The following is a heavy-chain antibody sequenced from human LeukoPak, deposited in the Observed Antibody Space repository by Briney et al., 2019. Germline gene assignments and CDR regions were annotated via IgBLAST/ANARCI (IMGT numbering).Heavy chain of an antibody. CDR3: ARGRYYDILTGYYIGYFDY. D-gene: IGHD3-9*01. CDR1: GYTFTSYA. J-gene: IGHJ4*02. V-gene: IGHV1-3*01. CDR2: INAGNGNT. Sequence: GASVKVSCKASGYTFTSYAMHWVRQAPGQRLEWMGWINAGNGNTKYSQKFQGRVTITRDTSASTAYMELSSLRSEDTAVYYCARGRYYDILTGYYIGYFDYWGQGTLVTVSS.